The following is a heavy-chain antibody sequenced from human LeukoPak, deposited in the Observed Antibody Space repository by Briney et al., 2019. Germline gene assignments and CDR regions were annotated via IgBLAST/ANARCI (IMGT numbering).Heavy chain of an antibody. V-gene: IGHV4-34*01. CDR2: INHSGRT. Sequence: KSSETLSLTCAVYGGSFSGYYWSWIRQPPGKGLEWIGEINHSGRTNYNPSLKSRVTISVDTSKNQFSLKLSSVTAADTAVYYCARLPRYYYGSGSYYLRDYWGQGTLVTVSS. D-gene: IGHD3-10*01. CDR3: ARLPRYYYGSGSYYLRDY. J-gene: IGHJ4*02. CDR1: GGSFSGYY.